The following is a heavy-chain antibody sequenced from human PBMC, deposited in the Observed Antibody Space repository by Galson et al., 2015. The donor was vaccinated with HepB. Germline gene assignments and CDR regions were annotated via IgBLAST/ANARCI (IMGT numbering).Heavy chain of an antibody. Sequence: SLRLSCAASGFTFSSYAMHWVRQAPGKGLEWVAVISYDGSNKYYADSVKGRFTISRDNSKNTLYLQMNSLRAEDTAVYYCARDLGPIYWGQGTLVTVSS. CDR1: GFTFSSYA. V-gene: IGHV3-30*14. D-gene: IGHD7-27*01. J-gene: IGHJ4*02. CDR2: ISYDGSNK. CDR3: ARDLGPIY.